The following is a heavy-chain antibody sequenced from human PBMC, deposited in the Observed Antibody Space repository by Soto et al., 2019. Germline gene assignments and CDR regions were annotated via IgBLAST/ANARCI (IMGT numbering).Heavy chain of an antibody. V-gene: IGHV1-18*01. CDR3: ARGWKRYSSGWYDAFDI. J-gene: IGHJ3*02. CDR2: ISAYNGNT. CDR1: CYTLSSYG. Sequence: GGPVKVSLQASCYTLSSYGISWVGQAPGQRLEWMGWISAYNGNTNYAQKLQGRVTMTTDTSTSTAYMELRSLRSDDTAVYYCARGWKRYSSGWYDAFDIWGQGTMVTVSS. D-gene: IGHD6-19*01.